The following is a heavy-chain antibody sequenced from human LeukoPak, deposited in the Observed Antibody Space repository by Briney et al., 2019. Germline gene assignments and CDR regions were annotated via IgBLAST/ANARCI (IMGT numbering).Heavy chain of an antibody. CDR2: INQDGSEK. CDR3: VRDGSGYDY. Sequence: GGSLRLPCAASGFTFTNYWMGWVRQAPGKGLEWVANINQDGSEKYYVDSVKGRFTISRDNAKNSLYLEMNSPRADDTAMYYCVRDGSGYDYWGQGTLVTVSS. V-gene: IGHV3-7*05. J-gene: IGHJ4*02. D-gene: IGHD6-19*01. CDR1: GFTFTNYW.